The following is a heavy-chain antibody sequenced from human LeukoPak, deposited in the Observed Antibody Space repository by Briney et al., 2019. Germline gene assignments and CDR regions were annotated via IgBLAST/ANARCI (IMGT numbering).Heavy chain of an antibody. CDR1: GFTFSSYA. V-gene: IGHV3-30-3*01. D-gene: IGHD2-2*01. Sequence: GGSLRLSCAASGFTFSSYAMHWVRQAPGKGLEWVAVISYDGSNKYYADSVKGRFTISRDNSKNTLYLQMNSLRAEDTAVYYCARGPVPAASPYYYYGMDVWGQGTTVTASS. CDR2: ISYDGSNK. CDR3: ARGPVPAASPYYYYGMDV. J-gene: IGHJ6*02.